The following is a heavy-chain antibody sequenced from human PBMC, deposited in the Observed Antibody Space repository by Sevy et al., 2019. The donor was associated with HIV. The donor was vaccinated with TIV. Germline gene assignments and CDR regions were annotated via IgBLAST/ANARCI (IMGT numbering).Heavy chain of an antibody. CDR2: IIPIFGTA. CDR1: GGTFSSYA. D-gene: IGHD4-4*01. V-gene: IGHV1-69*13. CDR3: AITSTPSTVTTFRYYYYYMDV. J-gene: IGHJ6*03. Sequence: ASVKVSCKASGGTFSSYAISWVRQAPGQGLEWMGGIIPIFGTANYAQKFQGRVTITADESTSTAYMELSSLRSEDTAVYYCAITSTPSTVTTFRYYYYYMDVWGKGTTVTVSS.